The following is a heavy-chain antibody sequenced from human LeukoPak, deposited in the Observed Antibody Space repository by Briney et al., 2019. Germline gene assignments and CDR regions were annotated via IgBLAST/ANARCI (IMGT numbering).Heavy chain of an antibody. Sequence: GGSLRLSCAASGFTFSSYEMNWVRQAPGKGLEWVSYISSSGSTIYYADSVKGRFTISRDNAKNSLYLQMNSLRAEDTAVYYCAGTYYYDSSGYHGVDYWGQGTLVTVSS. CDR2: ISSSGSTI. V-gene: IGHV3-48*03. D-gene: IGHD3-22*01. CDR1: GFTFSSYE. CDR3: AGTYYYDSSGYHGVDY. J-gene: IGHJ4*02.